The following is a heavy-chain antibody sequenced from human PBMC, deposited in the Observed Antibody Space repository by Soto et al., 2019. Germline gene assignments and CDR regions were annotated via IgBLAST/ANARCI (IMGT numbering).Heavy chain of an antibody. CDR1: GFAFNKFG. D-gene: IGHD1-26*01. CDR3: AKGGEVGGVLGDH. CDR2: ISYDGSYQ. Sequence: QVKLVESGGGVVQPWTSLRLSCEASGFAFNKFGMHWVRQAPGKGLEWVAFISYDGSYQYYADSVQGRLTITRDNSMNTLTMQLNSLRREDTAVYYCAKGGEVGGVLGDHWGQGTLVTVSS. V-gene: IGHV3-30*18. J-gene: IGHJ4*02.